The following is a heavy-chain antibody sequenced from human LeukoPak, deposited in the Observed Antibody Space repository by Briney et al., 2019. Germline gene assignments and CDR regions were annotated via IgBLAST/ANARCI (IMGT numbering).Heavy chain of an antibody. CDR1: GGSISSGGYY. V-gene: IGHV4-31*03. D-gene: IGHD3-3*01. CDR2: IYYSGST. CDR3: ARDRRGSFGVGVIDY. Sequence: SETLSLTCTVSGGSISSGGYYWNWIRQHPGKGLEWIGYIYYSGSTYYNPSLKSRVTISVDTSKNQFSLKLSSVTAADTAVYYCARDRRGSFGVGVIDYWGQGTLVTVSS. J-gene: IGHJ4*02.